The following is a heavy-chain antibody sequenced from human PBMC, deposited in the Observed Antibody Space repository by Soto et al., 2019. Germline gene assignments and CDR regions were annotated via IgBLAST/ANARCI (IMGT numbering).Heavy chain of an antibody. Sequence: PGGSLRLSCAVSGFTFSTYAMSWVRQAPGKGLEWVSVISGRGGGKEYADSVKGRFTISRDNSKNTLYLQMNSLRAEDTAVYYCATELSPHSSGFYYRYYFDYWGHGALVTVSS. D-gene: IGHD3-22*01. CDR3: ATELSPHSSGFYYRYYFDY. J-gene: IGHJ4*01. V-gene: IGHV3-23*01. CDR1: GFTFSTYA. CDR2: ISGRGGGK.